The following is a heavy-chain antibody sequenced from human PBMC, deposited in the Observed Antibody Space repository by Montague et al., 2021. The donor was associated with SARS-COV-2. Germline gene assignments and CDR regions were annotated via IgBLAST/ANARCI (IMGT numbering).Heavy chain of an antibody. V-gene: IGHV4-59*01. CDR3: ARAQNTCFIANCVNYFDF. CDR1: GGSISTYY. Sequence: SKTLSLTCTVSGGSISTYYWSWIRQPPGKGLEWIGYIYYTGSTKYNPSLKSRVTMSLDRPTNRFSLRPNSVTAADTAMYYCARAQNTCFIANCVNYFDFWGLGAQVTVSS. CDR2: IYYTGST. D-gene: IGHD1-1*01. J-gene: IGHJ4*02.